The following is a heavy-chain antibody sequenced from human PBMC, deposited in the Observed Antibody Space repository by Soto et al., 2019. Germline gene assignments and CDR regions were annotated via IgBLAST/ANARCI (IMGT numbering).Heavy chain of an antibody. CDR2: ISSSSSYI. CDR3: AKDRELWPRSGFDY. V-gene: IGHV3-21*04. Sequence: PGGSLRLSCAASGFTFSSYSMNWVRQAPGKGLEWVSSISSSSSYIYYADSVKGRFTISRDSAKNSLYLQMNSLRAEDTAVYYWAKDRELWPRSGFDYWGQGTLVTVSS. D-gene: IGHD1-26*01. J-gene: IGHJ4*02. CDR1: GFTFSSYS.